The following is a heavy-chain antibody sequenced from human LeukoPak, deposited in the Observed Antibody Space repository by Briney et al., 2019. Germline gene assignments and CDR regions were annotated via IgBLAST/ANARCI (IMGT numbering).Heavy chain of an antibody. CDR1: GYTFTSYG. J-gene: IGHJ4*02. CDR3: ARVNFHGSYFDY. Sequence: ASVKVSCKASGYTFTSYGISWVRQAPRQGLEWMGWISAYNGNTNYAQKLQGRVTMTTDTSTSTAYMELRSLRSDDTAVYYCARVNFHGSYFDYWGQGTLVTVSS. CDR2: ISAYNGNT. V-gene: IGHV1-18*01. D-gene: IGHD1-20*01.